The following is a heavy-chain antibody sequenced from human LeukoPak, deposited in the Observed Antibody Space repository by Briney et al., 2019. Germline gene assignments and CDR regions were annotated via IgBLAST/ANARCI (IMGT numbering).Heavy chain of an antibody. CDR1: GFTFSSYS. J-gene: IGHJ3*02. Sequence: GGSLRLSCAASGFTFSSYSMNWVRQAPGKGLEWVSSISSSSSYIYYADSVKGRFTISRDNAKNSLYLQMNSLRAEDTAVYYCARDRGDYYGSGDAFDIWGQGTMVTVSS. CDR3: ARDRGDYYGSGDAFDI. D-gene: IGHD3-10*01. CDR2: ISSSSSYI. V-gene: IGHV3-21*01.